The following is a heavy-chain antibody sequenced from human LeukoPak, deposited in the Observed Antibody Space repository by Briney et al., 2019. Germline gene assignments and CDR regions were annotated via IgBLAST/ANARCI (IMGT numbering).Heavy chain of an antibody. Sequence: SETLSLTCTVSGGSISSSSFYWGWIRQPPGKGLKWLGSIYSSGATYYNPSLKSRVTMSVDTSENQFSLTLSSMTAADTAVYYCATCITGSYYYFDSWGQGALVTVSS. CDR2: IYSSGAT. CDR3: ATCITGSYYYFDS. J-gene: IGHJ4*02. CDR1: GGSISSSSFY. D-gene: IGHD1-20*01. V-gene: IGHV4-39*01.